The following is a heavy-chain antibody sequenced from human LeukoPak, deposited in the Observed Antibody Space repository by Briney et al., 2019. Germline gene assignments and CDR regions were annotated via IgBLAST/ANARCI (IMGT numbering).Heavy chain of an antibody. Sequence: PGRSLRLSCAASGFTFRNHGMYWVRQAPGKGPEWVSAISGSGGDTYYADSVKGRFTISRDNSKNTLYLQMNSLRAEDTAVYYCAKKGATTGDFDYWGQGTLVTVSS. CDR2: ISGSGGDT. V-gene: IGHV3-23*01. CDR1: GFTFRNHG. J-gene: IGHJ4*02. D-gene: IGHD1-26*01. CDR3: AKKGATTGDFDY.